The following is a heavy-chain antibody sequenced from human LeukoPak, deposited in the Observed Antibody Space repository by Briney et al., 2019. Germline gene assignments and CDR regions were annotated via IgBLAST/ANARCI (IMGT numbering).Heavy chain of an antibody. J-gene: IGHJ4*02. Sequence: PGGSLRLSCAASGFTFSSYAMNWVRQAPGKGLEWVSSISSSSSYIYYADSVKGRFTISRDNAKNSLYLQMNSLRAEDTAVYYCARDRYSSSPRFFDYWGQGTLVTVSS. CDR3: ARDRYSSSPRFFDY. V-gene: IGHV3-21*01. CDR2: ISSSSSYI. CDR1: GFTFSSYA. D-gene: IGHD6-6*01.